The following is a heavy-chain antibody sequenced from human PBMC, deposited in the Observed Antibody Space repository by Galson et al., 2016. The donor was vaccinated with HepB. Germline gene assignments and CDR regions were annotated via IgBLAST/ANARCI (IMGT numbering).Heavy chain of an antibody. CDR1: GFTFSSYG. V-gene: IGHV3-30*18. D-gene: IGHD2-2*01. CDR3: TKEGDVDPQQSKYHFDH. CDR2: ISYHGSVT. J-gene: IGHJ4*02. Sequence: SLRLSCAASGFTFSSYGMHWVRQASGKGLEWVAVISYHGSVTYYADSVKGRFTISRDNSKNTLDLQMDTLRVEDTAVYYCTKEGDVDPQQSKYHFDHWGQGILVTVSS.